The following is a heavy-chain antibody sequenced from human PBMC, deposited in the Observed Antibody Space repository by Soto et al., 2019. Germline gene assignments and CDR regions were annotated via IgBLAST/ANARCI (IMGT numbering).Heavy chain of an antibody. CDR2: ISTYSGDT. D-gene: IGHD5-12*01. CDR1: GYTFFTYD. CDR3: ARHHGPTTSENWFDP. J-gene: IGHJ5*02. V-gene: IGHV1-18*01. Sequence: QVHLVQSGVEVKTPGASVKVSCQASGYTFFTYDISWVRQAPVQGLEWMGWISTYSGDTKYAQKLQGRVTMTTDTSTPTAYLELRSLRSDDTAVYYCARHHGPTTSENWFDPWGQGTLVTVSS.